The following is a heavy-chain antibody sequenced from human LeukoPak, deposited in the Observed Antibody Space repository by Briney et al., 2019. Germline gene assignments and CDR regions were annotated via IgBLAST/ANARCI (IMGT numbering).Heavy chain of an antibody. CDR1: GFTFSTYA. J-gene: IGHJ6*03. Sequence: GGSLRLSCAASGFTFSTYAMSWVRQAPGKGLEWVSLIGGSDGRTRYADSVKGRFTISRDNSKNTLYLEMNSLRAEDTAVYYCAKDSSSYDWGYMNVWGKGTTVTISS. CDR3: AKDSSSYDWGYMNV. D-gene: IGHD3-22*01. V-gene: IGHV3-23*01. CDR2: IGGSDGRT.